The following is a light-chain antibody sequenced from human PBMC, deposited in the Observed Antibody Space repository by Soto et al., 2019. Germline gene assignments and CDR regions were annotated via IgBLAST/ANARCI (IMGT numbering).Light chain of an antibody. J-gene: IGKJ1*01. V-gene: IGKV3-15*01. CDR1: QSVRSN. CDR3: QQYNNWRT. Sequence: EIVMTQSPATLSVSPGERATLSCRASQSVRSNLAWYQQKPGQAPRLLIYGASTRATGIPTRFSGSGSGTEITLTINSLQSEDFAVYYCQQYNNWRTFGQGTKVDIK. CDR2: GAS.